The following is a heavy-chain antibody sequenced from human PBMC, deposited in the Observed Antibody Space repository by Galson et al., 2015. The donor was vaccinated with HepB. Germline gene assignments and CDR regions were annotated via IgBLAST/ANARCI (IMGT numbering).Heavy chain of an antibody. CDR3: TTGPLIAALGYYYYYGMDV. V-gene: IGHV3-15*01. CDR2: IKSKTDGGTT. CDR1: GFTFSNAW. D-gene: IGHD6-13*01. Sequence: SLRLSCAASGFTFSNAWMSWVRQAPGKGLEWVGRIKSKTDGGTTDYAAPVKGRFTISRDDSKNTLYLQMNSLKTEDTAVYYCTTGPLIAALGYYYYYGMDVSGQGTTVTVSS. J-gene: IGHJ6*02.